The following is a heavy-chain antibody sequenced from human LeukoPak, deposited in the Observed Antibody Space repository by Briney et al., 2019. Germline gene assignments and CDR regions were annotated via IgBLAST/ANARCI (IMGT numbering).Heavy chain of an antibody. CDR1: GFTFSSYA. V-gene: IGHV3-30*04. Sequence: GGSLRLSCAASGFTFSSYAMHWVRQAPGKGLEWVAVISYDGSNKYYADSVKGRFTISRDNSKNTLYLQMNSLRAEDTAVYYCARGNLVATLYFDYWGQGALVTVSS. J-gene: IGHJ4*02. CDR3: ARGNLVATLYFDY. CDR2: ISYDGSNK. D-gene: IGHD5-12*01.